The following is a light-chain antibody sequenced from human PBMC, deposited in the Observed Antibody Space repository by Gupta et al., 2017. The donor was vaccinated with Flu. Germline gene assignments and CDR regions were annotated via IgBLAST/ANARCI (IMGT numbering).Light chain of an antibody. CDR1: NIGSKS. J-gene: IGLJ3*02. V-gene: IGLV3-21*03. CDR3: QVWDSSSDHWV. CDR2: DDS. Sequence: GKTARITCGGNNIGSKSVHWYQQKPGQAPVLVVYDDSDRPSGIPERFSGSNSGNTATLTISRVEAGNEADYYCQVWDSSSDHWVFGGGTKLTVL.